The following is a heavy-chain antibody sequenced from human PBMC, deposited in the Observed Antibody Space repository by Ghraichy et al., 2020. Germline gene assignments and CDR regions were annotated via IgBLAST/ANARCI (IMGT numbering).Heavy chain of an antibody. CDR3: ARDLPKVGSVAGTPHDY. CDR2: INPNSGGT. Sequence: ASVKVSCKASGYTFTGYYMHWVRQAPGQGLEWMGRINPNSGGTNYAQKFQGRVTMTRDTSISTAYMELSRLRSDDTAVYYCARDLPKVGSVAGTPHDYWGQGTLVTVSS. D-gene: IGHD6-19*01. J-gene: IGHJ4*02. V-gene: IGHV1-2*06. CDR1: GYTFTGYY.